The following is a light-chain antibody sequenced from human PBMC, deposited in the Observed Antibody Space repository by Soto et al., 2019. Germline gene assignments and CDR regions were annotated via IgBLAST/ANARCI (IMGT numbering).Light chain of an antibody. J-gene: IGLJ1*01. CDR2: EVT. CDR3: SSKRDSSTLFA. Sequence: QSALTQPASVSGSPGQSITISCTGTSGDVGAYNYVSWYQHHPGKVPKLLIYEVTNRPSGVSDRFSGSKSGNTASLTISGLQAEDEADYYCSSKRDSSTLFAFXTGTKLTVL. CDR1: SGDVGAYNY. V-gene: IGLV2-14*01.